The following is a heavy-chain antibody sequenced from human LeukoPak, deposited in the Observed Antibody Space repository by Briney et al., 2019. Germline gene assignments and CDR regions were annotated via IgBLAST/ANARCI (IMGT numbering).Heavy chain of an antibody. CDR3: ARVWGPSYGDDFDL. D-gene: IGHD4-17*01. J-gene: IGHJ2*01. V-gene: IGHV1-18*01. Sequence: ASVKVSCKASGYTFTSYGISWVRQAPGQGLEWMGWISAYNGNTNYAQKLQGRVTMATDTSTSTAYMELRSLRSDDTAVYCCARVWGPSYGDDFDLWGRGTLVTVSS. CDR1: GYTFTSYG. CDR2: ISAYNGNT.